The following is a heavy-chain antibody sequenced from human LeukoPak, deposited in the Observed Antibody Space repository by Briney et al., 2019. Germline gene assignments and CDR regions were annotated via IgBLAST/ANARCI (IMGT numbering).Heavy chain of an antibody. CDR3: ARTIPNRGYSNGWYVDY. D-gene: IGHD6-19*01. Sequence: ASVNVSCKTSGYTFTSYGNSWVRQAPGQGLEWMGWISPYNGDTKYSQRLQGRVTMTTDTSTITAYMELRSLTSDDTAVYYCARTIPNRGYSNGWYVDYWGQGTLVIVSS. CDR2: ISPYNGDT. J-gene: IGHJ4*02. CDR1: GYTFTSYG. V-gene: IGHV1-18*01.